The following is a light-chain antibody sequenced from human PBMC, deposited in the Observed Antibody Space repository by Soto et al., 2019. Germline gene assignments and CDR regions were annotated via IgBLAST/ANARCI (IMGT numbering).Light chain of an antibody. J-gene: IGKJ1*01. CDR3: QQYGSSET. Sequence: EIVLTQSPGTLSLSPGERATLSCRASQSVSSSYLAWYQQKPGQAPRLLIYGASSRATGIPDRFSGSGSGTDFTLTIRRLAPEDVAVYPCQQYGSSETFGHGSKVEIK. CDR2: GAS. CDR1: QSVSSSY. V-gene: IGKV3-20*01.